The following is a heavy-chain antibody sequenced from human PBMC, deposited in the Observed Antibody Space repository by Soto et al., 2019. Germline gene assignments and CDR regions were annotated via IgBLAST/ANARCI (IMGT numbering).Heavy chain of an antibody. CDR2: INPNSGGT. D-gene: IGHD2-2*01. V-gene: IGHV1-2*04. J-gene: IGHJ6*02. CDR3: ARSRDYCSSTSCYRSYGMDF. CDR1: GYTFTGYY. Sequence: ASVKVSCKASGYTFTGYYMHWVRQAPGQGLEWMGWINPNSGGTNYAQKFQGWVTMTRDTSISTAYMELSRLRSDDTAVYYCARSRDYCSSTSCYRSYGMDFWGQGTTVTLSS.